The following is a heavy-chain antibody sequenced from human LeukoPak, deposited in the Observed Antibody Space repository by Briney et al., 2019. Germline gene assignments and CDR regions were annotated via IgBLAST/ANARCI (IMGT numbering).Heavy chain of an antibody. CDR1: GGSISSYY. Sequence: SETLSLTCTVSGGSISSYYWSWIRQPPGKGLEWIGYIYYSGSTNYNPSLKSRVTISVDTSKNQFSLKLSSVTAADTAVYYCARVYDMAVAYFDYWGQGTLVTVSS. J-gene: IGHJ4*02. CDR3: ARVYDMAVAYFDY. CDR2: IYYSGST. V-gene: IGHV4-59*01. D-gene: IGHD6-19*01.